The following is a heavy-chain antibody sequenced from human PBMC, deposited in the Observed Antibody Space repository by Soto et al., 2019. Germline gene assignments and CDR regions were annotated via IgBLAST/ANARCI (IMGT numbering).Heavy chain of an antibody. V-gene: IGHV4-38-2*02. Sequence: PSETLSLTCTVSGYSISSGYYCGWIRQPPGKGLEWIGSIYHSGSTYYNPSLKSRVTISVDTSKNQFSLKLSSVTAADTAVYYCARLRPRSITMVRGVIITPNSVDYWGQGTLVTVS. CDR3: ARLRPRSITMVRGVIITPNSVDY. J-gene: IGHJ4*02. CDR1: GYSISSGYY. D-gene: IGHD3-10*01. CDR2: IYHSGST.